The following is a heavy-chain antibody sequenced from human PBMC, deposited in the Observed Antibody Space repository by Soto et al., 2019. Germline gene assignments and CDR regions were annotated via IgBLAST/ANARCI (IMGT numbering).Heavy chain of an antibody. Sequence: GGSLRLSCAASGFTFSSYSMNWVRQAPGEGLEWVSSIRTSSSYMFYADSVKGRFTISRDNAKNSLYLQMNSLGAEDTAVYYCARDVRGDTAMDVWGQGTTVTVSS. CDR2: IRTSSSYM. V-gene: IGHV3-21*01. J-gene: IGHJ6*02. CDR1: GFTFSSYS. CDR3: ARDVRGDTAMDV. D-gene: IGHD5-18*01.